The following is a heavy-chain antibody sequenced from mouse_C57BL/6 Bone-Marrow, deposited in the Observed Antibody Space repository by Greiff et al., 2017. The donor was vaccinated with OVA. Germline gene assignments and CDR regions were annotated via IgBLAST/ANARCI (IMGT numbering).Heavy chain of an antibody. J-gene: IGHJ3*01. CDR3: ARPGLAWFAY. Sequence: EVKPVESGGGLVKPGGFLKLSRAAFGFTFSDQGMHWVRQAPEKGPEWVAYICSGSSTIYHADTVKGRFTISRNNAKNTLVLQMTRLRAEDTAMYYCARPGLAWFAYWGQGTLVTVSA. V-gene: IGHV5-17*01. D-gene: IGHD3-1*01. CDR2: ICSGSSTI. CDR1: GFTFSDQG.